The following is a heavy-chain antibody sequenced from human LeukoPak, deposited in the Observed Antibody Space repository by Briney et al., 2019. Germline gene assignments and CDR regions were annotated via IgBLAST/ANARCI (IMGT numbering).Heavy chain of an antibody. CDR1: GYTFTGYY. CDR2: INPNSGGT. CDR3: AREGLDYSNFVDY. J-gene: IGHJ4*02. D-gene: IGHD4-11*01. V-gene: IGHV1-2*02. Sequence: ASVKVSCKASGYTFTGYYMHWVRQAPGQVLEWMGWINPNSGGTNYAQKFQGRVTMTRDTSISTAYMELSRLRSDDTAVYYCAREGLDYSNFVDYWGQGTLVTVSS.